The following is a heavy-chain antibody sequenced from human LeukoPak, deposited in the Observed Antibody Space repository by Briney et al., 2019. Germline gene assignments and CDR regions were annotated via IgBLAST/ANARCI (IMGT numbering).Heavy chain of an antibody. Sequence: PSETLSLTCTVSGGSISGHYWSWIRQSPGTGLEWIGYMYSGGGTNYNPSLNSQVTISVDMSKNQFSLKLTSVTAADTAIYYCARLHASRAEEFDPWGQGTLVTVSS. CDR3: ARLHASRAEEFDP. D-gene: IGHD3-16*01. CDR2: MYSGGGT. V-gene: IGHV4-59*11. CDR1: GGSISGHY. J-gene: IGHJ5*02.